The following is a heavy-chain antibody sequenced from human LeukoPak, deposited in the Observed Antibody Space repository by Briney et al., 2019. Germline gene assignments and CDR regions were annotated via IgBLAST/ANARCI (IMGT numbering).Heavy chain of an antibody. V-gene: IGHV4-34*01. CDR2: INHSGST. D-gene: IGHD6-19*01. CDR3: AGSSGWTGFDY. CDR1: GGSFSGYY. Sequence: KSSETLSLTCAVYGGSFSGYYWSWIRQPPGKGLEWIGEINHSGSTNYNPSLKSRVTISVDTSKNQFSLKLSSVTAADTAVYYCAGSSGWTGFDYWGQGTLVTVSS. J-gene: IGHJ4*02.